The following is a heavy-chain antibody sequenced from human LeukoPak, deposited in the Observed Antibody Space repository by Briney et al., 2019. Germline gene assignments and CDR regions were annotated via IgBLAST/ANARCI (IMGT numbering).Heavy chain of an antibody. D-gene: IGHD3-10*01. J-gene: IGHJ4*02. CDR3: AKSLPSLLWFGELDY. CDR1: RFTFSSYA. Sequence: GGSLRLSCAASRFTFSSYAMSWVRQAPGKGLEWVSAISGSGGSTYYADSVKGWFTISRDNSKNTLYLQMNSLRAEDTAVYYCAKSLPSLLWFGELDYWGQGTLVTVSS. V-gene: IGHV3-23*01. CDR2: ISGSGGST.